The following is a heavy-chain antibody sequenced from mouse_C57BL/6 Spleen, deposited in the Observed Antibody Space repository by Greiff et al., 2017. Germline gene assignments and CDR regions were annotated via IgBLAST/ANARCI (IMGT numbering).Heavy chain of an antibody. J-gene: IGHJ3*01. CDR2: IYPRDGST. CDR3: ARGITTGVERAWFAY. Sequence: VQLQQSGPELVKPGASVKLSCKASGYTFTSYDINWVKQRPGQGLEWIGWIYPRDGSTKYNEKFKGKTTLTVDTSSSTAYMVLHSLTSEDSAVYCCARGITTGVERAWFAYWGQGTLVTVSA. V-gene: IGHV1-85*01. D-gene: IGHD1-1*01. CDR1: GYTFTSYD.